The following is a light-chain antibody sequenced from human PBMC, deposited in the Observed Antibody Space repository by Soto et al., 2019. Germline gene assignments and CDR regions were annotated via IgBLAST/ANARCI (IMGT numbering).Light chain of an antibody. Sequence: EIVLTQSPATLSLSPGERATLSCRASQGVSSYLALYQQKPGQAPRLLIYDASNRATGIPARFSGSGSGTDFTLTISSLEPEDFAVYYCQQRSNWPITFGQGTRLEIK. CDR1: QGVSSY. J-gene: IGKJ5*01. CDR2: DAS. V-gene: IGKV3-11*01. CDR3: QQRSNWPIT.